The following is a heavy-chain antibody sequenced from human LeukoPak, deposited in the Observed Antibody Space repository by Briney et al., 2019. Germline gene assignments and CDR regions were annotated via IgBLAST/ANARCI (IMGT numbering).Heavy chain of an antibody. CDR3: ASWYYYGSGSFYGMDV. J-gene: IGHJ6*02. Sequence: SETLSLTCAVYGGSFSGYYWSWIRQPPGKGLKWIGEINHSGSTNYNPSLKSRVTISVDTSKNQFSLKLSSVTAADTAVYYCASWYYYGSGSFYGMDVWGQGTTVTVSS. CDR1: GGSFSGYY. D-gene: IGHD3-10*01. V-gene: IGHV4-34*01. CDR2: INHSGST.